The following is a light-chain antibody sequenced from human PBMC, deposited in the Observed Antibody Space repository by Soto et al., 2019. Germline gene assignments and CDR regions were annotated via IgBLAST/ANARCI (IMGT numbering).Light chain of an antibody. Sequence: LTHPPSASGSPGQSVTSSCTGTSSDVGGYNYVSWYQQHPGKVPKLMIYEVTKRPSGVPDRFSGSKSGNTASLTVSGLQAEDEADYYCSSHGGANNFYVFGTGTKVTVL. CDR3: SSHGGANNFYV. CDR1: SSDVGGYNY. J-gene: IGLJ1*01. V-gene: IGLV2-8*01. CDR2: EVT.